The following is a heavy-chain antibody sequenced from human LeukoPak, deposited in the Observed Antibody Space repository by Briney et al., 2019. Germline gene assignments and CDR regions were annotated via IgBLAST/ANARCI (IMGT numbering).Heavy chain of an antibody. CDR1: GYTFTSYG. Sequence: ASVKVSCKASGYTFTSYGISWVRQAPGQGLEWMGWISAYNGNTNYAQKLQGRVTMTTDTSTSTAYMELRSLRSDDTAVYYCAKGAAAGNPVIYYYYMDAWGKGTTVTVSS. J-gene: IGHJ6*03. D-gene: IGHD6-13*01. V-gene: IGHV1-18*01. CDR3: AKGAAAGNPVIYYYYMDA. CDR2: ISAYNGNT.